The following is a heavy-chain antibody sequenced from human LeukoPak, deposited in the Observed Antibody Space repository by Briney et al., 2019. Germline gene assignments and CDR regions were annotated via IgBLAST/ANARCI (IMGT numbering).Heavy chain of an antibody. V-gene: IGHV3-21*01. D-gene: IGHD3/OR15-3a*01. CDR2: ISSLSNYI. CDR1: RFTFTNYS. J-gene: IGHJ4*02. Sequence: GGSLRLSCAASRFTFTNYSMNWVRQAPGKGLEWVSSISSLSNYIYYADSVKGRFTISRDNAKNSLYLQMNSLRAEDTAVYYCARVRGAEGLYYFDYWGQGTLVTVSS. CDR3: ARVRGAEGLYYFDY.